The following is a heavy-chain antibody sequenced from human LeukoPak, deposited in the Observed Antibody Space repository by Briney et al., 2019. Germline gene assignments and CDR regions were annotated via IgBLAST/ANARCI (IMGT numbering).Heavy chain of an antibody. CDR3: ARALYGDYYFYGLDV. J-gene: IGHJ6*02. CDR2: IYYSGST. CDR1: GGSISSSSYY. V-gene: IGHV4-39*07. Sequence: SETLSLTCTVSGGSISSSSYYWGWIRQPPGKGLEWIGSIYYSGSTYYNPSLKSRVTISVDTSKNQFSLKLSSVTAADTALYHCARALYGDYYFYGLDVWGQGTTVTVSS. D-gene: IGHD4-17*01.